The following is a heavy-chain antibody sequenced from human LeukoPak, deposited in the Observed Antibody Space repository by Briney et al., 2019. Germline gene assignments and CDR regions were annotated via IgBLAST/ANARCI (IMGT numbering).Heavy chain of an antibody. CDR1: SGSISSYY. CDR3: ARGFPYSYDLNWYFDL. Sequence: SETLSLTCTVSSGSISSYYWSWIRQPPGKGLEWIGYIYYSGSTNYNPSLKSRVTISVDTSKNQFSLKLTSVTAADTAVYYCARGFPYSYDLNWYFDLWGRGTLVTVSS. CDR2: IYYSGST. V-gene: IGHV4-59*01. J-gene: IGHJ2*01. D-gene: IGHD5-18*01.